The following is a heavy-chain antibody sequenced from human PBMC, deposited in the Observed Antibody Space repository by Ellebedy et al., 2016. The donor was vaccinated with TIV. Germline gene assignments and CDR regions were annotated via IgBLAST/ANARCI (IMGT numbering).Heavy chain of an antibody. CDR3: ARALFGVVILGYFDY. Sequence: SETLSLXXAVYGGSFSGYYWSWIRQPPGKGLEWIGEINHSGSTNYNPSLKSRVTMSVDTSKNQFSLKLSSVTAADTAVYYCARALFGVVILGYFDYWGQGTLVTVSS. D-gene: IGHD3-3*01. CDR1: GGSFSGYY. V-gene: IGHV4-34*01. J-gene: IGHJ4*02. CDR2: INHSGST.